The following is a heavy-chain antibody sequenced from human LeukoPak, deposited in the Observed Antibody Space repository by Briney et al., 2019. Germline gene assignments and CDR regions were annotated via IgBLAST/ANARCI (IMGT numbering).Heavy chain of an antibody. CDR1: GYTLTELS. CDR3: ATVRSDYGDYYYYYGTDV. V-gene: IGHV1-24*01. D-gene: IGHD4-17*01. J-gene: IGHJ6*02. Sequence: ASVKVSCKVSGYTLTELSMHWVRQAPGKGLEWMGGFDPEDGETIYAQKFQGRVTMTEDTSTDTAYMELSSLRSEDTAVYYCATVRSDYGDYYYYYGTDVWGQGTTVTVSS. CDR2: FDPEDGET.